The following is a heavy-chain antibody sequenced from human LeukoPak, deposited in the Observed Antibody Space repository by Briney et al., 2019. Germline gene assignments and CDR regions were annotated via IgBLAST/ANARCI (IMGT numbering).Heavy chain of an antibody. V-gene: IGHV3-53*01. CDR1: GFTVSSSY. D-gene: IGHD4-17*01. J-gene: IGHJ4*02. CDR3: ARESTVTTPYSDY. CDR2: IYSGGST. Sequence: GGSLRLSCAASGFTVSSSYMSWVRQAPGKGLEWVSVIYSGGSTYYADSVKGRFTISRDNSKNTLYLQMNSLRAEDTAVYYCARESTVTTPYSDYWGQGTLVTVAS.